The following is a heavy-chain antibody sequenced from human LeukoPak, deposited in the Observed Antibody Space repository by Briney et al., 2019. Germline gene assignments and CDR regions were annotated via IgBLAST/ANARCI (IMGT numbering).Heavy chain of an antibody. CDR2: IYYSGST. D-gene: IGHD6-19*01. CDR3: AKDLVNLVAGTFNIDY. V-gene: IGHV4-39*02. CDR1: GGSISSSSYY. J-gene: IGHJ4*02. Sequence: ASETLSLTCTVSGGSISSSSYYWGWIRQPPGKGLEWIGSIYYSGSTYYNPSLKSRVTISVDTSKNQFSLKLSSVTAADTAVYYCAKDLVNLVAGTFNIDYWGQGTLVTVSS.